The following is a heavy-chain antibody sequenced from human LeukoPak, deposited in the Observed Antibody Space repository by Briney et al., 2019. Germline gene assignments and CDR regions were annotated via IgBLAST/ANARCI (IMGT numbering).Heavy chain of an antibody. J-gene: IGHJ4*02. Sequence: GGSLRLSCAASGFTFSSYAMSWVRQAPGKGLEWVSAISGGGGSTYYADSVKGRFTISRDNSKNTLYLQMSSLRAEDTVVYYCAKGVRIAAGGYFDYWGQGTLVTVSS. CDR1: GFTFSSYA. CDR3: AKGVRIAAGGYFDY. D-gene: IGHD6-13*01. CDR2: ISGGGGST. V-gene: IGHV3-23*01.